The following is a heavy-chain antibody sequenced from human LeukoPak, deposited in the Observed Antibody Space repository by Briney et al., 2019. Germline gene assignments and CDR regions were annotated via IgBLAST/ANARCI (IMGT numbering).Heavy chain of an antibody. D-gene: IGHD3-10*02. V-gene: IGHV3-23*01. CDR3: AREPMSTGWFDP. Sequence: GGSLRLSCAASGFTFSNYAMSWVRQAPGKGLEWVSAISATGGATYYADSVKGRFTMSRDNSMNTLYLQMNNLRAGDTALYYCAREPMSTGWFDPLGPGNTGHRLL. CDR2: ISATGGAT. CDR1: GFTFSNYA. J-gene: IGHJ5*02.